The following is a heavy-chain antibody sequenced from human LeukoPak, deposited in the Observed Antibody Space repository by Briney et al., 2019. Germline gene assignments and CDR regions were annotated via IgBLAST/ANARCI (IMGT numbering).Heavy chain of an antibody. D-gene: IGHD3-10*01. Sequence: GGSLRLSCAASGFTFVTYAMSWVRQAPGKGLEWVGGISISSVDSYYADSVKGRFSITRDDSKNTLYLQMDRLTDEDTAVYYCAKDRELLFAHCWFDLWGQGTLVTVSS. CDR3: AKDRELLFAHCWFDL. CDR2: ISISSVDS. V-gene: IGHV3-23*01. CDR1: GFTFVTYA. J-gene: IGHJ5*02.